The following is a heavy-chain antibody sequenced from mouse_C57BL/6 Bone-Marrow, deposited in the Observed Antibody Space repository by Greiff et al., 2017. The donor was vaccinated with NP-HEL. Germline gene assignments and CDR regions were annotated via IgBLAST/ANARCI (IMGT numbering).Heavy chain of an antibody. D-gene: IGHD2-1*01. J-gene: IGHJ3*01. CDR1: GFNIKNTY. CDR3: ARRGNYSAWFAY. Sequence: EVQLQQSVAELVRPGASVKLSCTASGFNIKNTYMHWVKQRPEQGLEWIGRIDPANGNPTYAPKFQGKATITADTSSNTAYLQLSILTSDDTAIYYCARRGNYSAWFAYWGQGTLLTVSA. CDR2: IDPANGNP. V-gene: IGHV14-3*01.